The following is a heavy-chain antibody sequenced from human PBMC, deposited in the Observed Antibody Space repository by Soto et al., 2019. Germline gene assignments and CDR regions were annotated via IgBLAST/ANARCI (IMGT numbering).Heavy chain of an antibody. Sequence: SETLSLTCAVYGGSFSGYYWSWIRQPPGKGLEWIGEISHGGSTNYSPSLKSRVTISVDTSKNQVSLELRSVTAADTAVYYCVRPHYESNTFYYYFDYWGQGTLVTVSS. J-gene: IGHJ4*02. V-gene: IGHV4-34*01. D-gene: IGHD3-22*01. CDR3: VRPHYESNTFYYYFDY. CDR2: ISHGGST. CDR1: GGSFSGYY.